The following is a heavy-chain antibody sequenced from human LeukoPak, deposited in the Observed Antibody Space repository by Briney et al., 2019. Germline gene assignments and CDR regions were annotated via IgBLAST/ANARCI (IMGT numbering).Heavy chain of an antibody. D-gene: IGHD3-10*01. J-gene: IGHJ4*02. CDR3: ARAEGSGSSFDY. Sequence: GGSLRLSCVASGFPFRSFSMNWVRQAPGKGLEWVSSISSSSTYIYYAHSVKGRFTISRDNAKNSLYLQMNSLRVEDTAVYYCARAEGSGSSFDYWGQGTLVSVSS. V-gene: IGHV3-21*01. CDR1: GFPFRSFS. CDR2: ISSSSTYI.